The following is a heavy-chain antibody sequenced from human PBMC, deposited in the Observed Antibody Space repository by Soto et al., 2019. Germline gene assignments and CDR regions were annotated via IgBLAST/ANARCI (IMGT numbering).Heavy chain of an antibody. CDR1: GGSISSYY. CDR3: ARHPLLWFGELGFDP. Sequence: SETLSLTCTVSGGSISSYYWRWIRQPPGKRLEWIGYIYYSGSTSYNPSLKSRVTISVDTSKNQFSLKLSSVTAADTAVYYCARHPLLWFGELGFDPWGQGTLVTVSS. J-gene: IGHJ5*02. CDR2: IYYSGST. D-gene: IGHD3-10*01. V-gene: IGHV4-59*08.